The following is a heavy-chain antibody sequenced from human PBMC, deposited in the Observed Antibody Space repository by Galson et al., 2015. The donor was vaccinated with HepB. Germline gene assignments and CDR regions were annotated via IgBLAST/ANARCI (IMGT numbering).Heavy chain of an antibody. J-gene: IGHJ4*02. CDR3: AKAQSVAVAADN. D-gene: IGHD6-19*01. V-gene: IGHV3-30*04. Sequence: SLRLSCAASGFTFSSYAMHWVRQAPGKGLEWVAVISYDGSNKYYADSVKGRFTISRDNSKNTLYLQMNSLRAEDTAVYYCAKAQSVAVAADNWGQGTLVTVSS. CDR2: ISYDGSNK. CDR1: GFTFSSYA.